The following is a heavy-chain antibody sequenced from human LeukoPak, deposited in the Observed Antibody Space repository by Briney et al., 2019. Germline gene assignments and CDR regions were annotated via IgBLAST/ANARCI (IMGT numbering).Heavy chain of an antibody. J-gene: IGHJ3*02. CDR1: GGSISSGGYS. Sequence: SETLSLTCAVSGGSISSGGYSWSWIRQPPGKGLEWIGYIYHSGSTYYNPSLKSRVTISVDRSKNQFSLKLSSVTAADTAVYYCARAGDCYVLGVCDAFDIWGQGTMVTVSS. D-gene: IGHD2-21*02. V-gene: IGHV4-30-2*01. CDR2: IYHSGST. CDR3: ARAGDCYVLGVCDAFDI.